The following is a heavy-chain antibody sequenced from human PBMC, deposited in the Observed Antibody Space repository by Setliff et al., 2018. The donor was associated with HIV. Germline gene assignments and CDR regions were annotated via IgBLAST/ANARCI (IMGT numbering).Heavy chain of an antibody. Sequence: HPGGSLRLSCAASELTFSNYAMTWVRQAPGKGLEWVSSLSGSGGSTYYADSVKGRFTISRDNSKNTLYLRMNSLRAEDTAVYYCAQAQTSVSGSYYQYLQPWGQGTLVTVSS. CDR1: ELTFSNYA. CDR3: AQAQTSVSGSYYQYLQP. CDR2: LSGSGGST. J-gene: IGHJ1*01. D-gene: IGHD3-10*01. V-gene: IGHV3-23*01.